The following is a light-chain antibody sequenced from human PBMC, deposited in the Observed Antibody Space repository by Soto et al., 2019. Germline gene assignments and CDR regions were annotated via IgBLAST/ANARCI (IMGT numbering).Light chain of an antibody. CDR3: QHYYSYWT. CDR1: QSISSW. J-gene: IGKJ1*01. Sequence: DIQMTQSPSTLSASVGDRVTIACRASQSISSWLAWYQQKPGKAPKLLISKASNLEGGVPSRFSGSGSGTEFTLTISSLQPDDFATYYCQHYYSYWTFGQGTKVEIK. CDR2: KAS. V-gene: IGKV1-5*03.